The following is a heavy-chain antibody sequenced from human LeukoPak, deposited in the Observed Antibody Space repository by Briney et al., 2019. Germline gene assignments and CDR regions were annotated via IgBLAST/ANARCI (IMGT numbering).Heavy chain of an antibody. J-gene: IGHJ4*02. CDR2: ISYDGSNK. CDR3: ARGSKWELAPVDY. D-gene: IGHD4-23*01. CDR1: GFTFSSYA. V-gene: IGHV3-30*04. Sequence: PGRSLRLSCAASGFTFSSYAMHWVRQAPGKGLEWVAAISYDGSNKYYADSVKGRFTISRDNSKNTLYMQMNSLRAEDTAVYYCARGSKWELAPVDYWGQGSLVTVSS.